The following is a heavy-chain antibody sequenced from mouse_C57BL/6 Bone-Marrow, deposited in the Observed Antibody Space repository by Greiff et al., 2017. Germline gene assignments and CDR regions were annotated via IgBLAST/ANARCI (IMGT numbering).Heavy chain of an antibody. CDR1: GFNIKDDY. CDR3: STDCY. J-gene: IGHJ3*01. V-gene: IGHV14-4*01. CDR2: INPENGDT. Sequence: EVQLQQSGAELVRPGASVKLSCTASGFNIKDDYMHWVKQRPEQGLEWIGWINPENGDTEYTSKFQSKATLTTDTSSNTAYLQLRSLTSEDTAVYHCSTDCYWGQGTLVTVSA.